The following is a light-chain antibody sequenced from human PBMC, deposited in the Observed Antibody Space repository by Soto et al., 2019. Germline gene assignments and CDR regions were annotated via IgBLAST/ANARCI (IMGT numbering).Light chain of an antibody. CDR2: GNN. J-gene: IGLJ1*01. CDR3: QSYDSSLSASDV. CDR1: SSNIGAGYD. Sequence: QSVLTQPPSVSGAPGQRVTISCTGSSSNIGAGYDVHWYQQLPGTAPKLLIYGNNNRPSGVPDRFSGSKSGTSASLAITGLQTEDEADYYCQSYDSSLSASDVFGTGTKLTVL. V-gene: IGLV1-40*01.